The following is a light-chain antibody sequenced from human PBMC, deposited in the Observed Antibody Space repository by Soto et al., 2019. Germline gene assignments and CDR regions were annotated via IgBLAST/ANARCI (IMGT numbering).Light chain of an antibody. V-gene: IGLV2-23*01. CDR1: SSDVGTYNL. Sequence: QSVLTQPASVSGSPGQSITISCTGTSSDVGTYNLVSWHQHHPGKAPKLIIYEGSKRPSGVSNRFSGSKSGNTASLTISGLQAEDEADYYCCSFAVGSTLVFVGGTQLTVL. J-gene: IGLJ2*01. CDR3: CSFAVGSTLV. CDR2: EGS.